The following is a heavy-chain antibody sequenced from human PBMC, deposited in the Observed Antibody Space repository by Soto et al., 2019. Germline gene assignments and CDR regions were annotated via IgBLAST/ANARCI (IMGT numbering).Heavy chain of an antibody. CDR1: GGSISSYY. D-gene: IGHD6-13*01. CDR3: ARPHTAGLADWYDS. Sequence: SETLSLTCTVSGGSISSYYWSWIRQPPGKGLEWIGYIYYSGSTNYSPSFQGQVIISADKSISTAYLQWSSLKASDTAKYYCARPHTAGLADWYDSWGQGTLVTVSS. V-gene: IGHV4-59*12. J-gene: IGHJ5*01. CDR2: IYYSGST.